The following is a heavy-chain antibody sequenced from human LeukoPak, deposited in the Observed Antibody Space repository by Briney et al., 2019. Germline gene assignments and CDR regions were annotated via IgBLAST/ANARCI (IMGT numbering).Heavy chain of an antibody. Sequence: GGSLRLSCAASGFTLSNYWMHWVRHAPGKGPVWVSRINSDGSSTSYADSVKGRFNISRDNAKNTLYLQMSSLRAEDTAVYYCARGIFDEGLDWGQGTLVTVSS. V-gene: IGHV3-74*01. J-gene: IGHJ4*02. CDR1: GFTLSNYW. CDR3: ARGIFDEGLD. D-gene: IGHD3-9*01. CDR2: INSDGSST.